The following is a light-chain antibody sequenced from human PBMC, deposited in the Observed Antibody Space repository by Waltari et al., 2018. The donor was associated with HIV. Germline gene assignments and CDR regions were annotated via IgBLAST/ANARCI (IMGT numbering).Light chain of an antibody. CDR2: EVS. CDR1: SSDVGGYNY. CDR3: SSYAGSNNFYVV. V-gene: IGLV2-8*01. J-gene: IGLJ2*01. Sequence: QSALTQPPSASGSPGQSVTISCTGTSSDVGGYNYVSLYQQHPGKAPKLMIYEVSKRPSGVPDRFSGSKSGNTASLTVSGLQAEDEADYYGSSYAGSNNFYVVFGGGTKLTVL.